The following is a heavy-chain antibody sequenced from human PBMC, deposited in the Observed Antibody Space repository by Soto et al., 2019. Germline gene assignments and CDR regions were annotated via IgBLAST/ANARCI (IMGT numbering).Heavy chain of an antibody. J-gene: IGHJ4*02. D-gene: IGHD3-3*01. CDR1: GFTFSDHY. CDR2: TRNKANSYTT. V-gene: IGHV3-72*01. CDR3: AAYYDFWSGYERNDY. Sequence: SLRLSCAASGFTFSDHYMDWVRQAPGKGLEWVGRTRNKANSYTTEYAASVKGRFTISRDDSKNSLYLQMNSLKTEDTAVYYCAAYYDFWSGYERNDYWGQGTLVTVSS.